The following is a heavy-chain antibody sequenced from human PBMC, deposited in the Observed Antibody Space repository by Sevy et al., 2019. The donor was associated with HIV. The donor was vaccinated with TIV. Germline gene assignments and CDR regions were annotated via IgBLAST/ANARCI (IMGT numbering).Heavy chain of an antibody. D-gene: IGHD6-13*01. J-gene: IGHJ4*02. Sequence: GGSLRLSCAASGFTFSNAWMSWVRQAPGKGLEWVGRIKGKIYDGTIDYAAPVKGRFSISRDDSKKTLYLQMNSLKTEDTAMYYCTTASWSQEDYYNYWGQGTLVTVSS. CDR1: GFTFSNAW. V-gene: IGHV3-15*01. CDR2: IKGKIYDGTI. CDR3: TTASWSQEDYYNY.